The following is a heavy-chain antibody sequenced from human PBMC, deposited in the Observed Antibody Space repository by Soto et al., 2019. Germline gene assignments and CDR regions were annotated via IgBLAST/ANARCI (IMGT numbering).Heavy chain of an antibody. J-gene: IGHJ4*02. CDR2: TPGSGGSA. CDR3: AKGGSSGWFYFDF. V-gene: IGHV3-23*01. Sequence: GSLRLSCAASGFTFGTYAMNWFRQAQGKGLEWVSSTPGSGGSAYYADSVRGRFTISRDNSKNTVYLQLDSLRPEDSAIYYCAKGGSSGWFYFDFWGQGTQVTVSS. D-gene: IGHD6-19*01. CDR1: GFTFGTYA.